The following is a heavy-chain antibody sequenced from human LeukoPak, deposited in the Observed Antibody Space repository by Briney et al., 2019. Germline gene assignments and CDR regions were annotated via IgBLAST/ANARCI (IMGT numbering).Heavy chain of an antibody. J-gene: IGHJ4*02. CDR3: ARGPDCSGGSCTDRPFDY. CDR2: INHSGST. V-gene: IGHV4-34*01. Sequence: PSETLSLTCATYGGSFSGYYWSWIRQPPGKGLGWIGEINHSGSTNSNPSLKSRVTISIDTSKNQFSLNLSSVTAADTAVYYCARGPDCSGGSCTDRPFDYWDQGTLVTVSS. CDR1: GGSFSGYY. D-gene: IGHD2-15*01.